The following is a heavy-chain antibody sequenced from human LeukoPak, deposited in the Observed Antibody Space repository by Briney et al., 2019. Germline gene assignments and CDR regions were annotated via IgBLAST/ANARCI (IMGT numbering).Heavy chain of an antibody. CDR3: AKLSAAGSYYYGMDV. J-gene: IGHJ6*02. CDR1: GFTFSSYW. Sequence: SGGSLRLSCAASGFTFSSYWMHWVRQAPGKGLVWVSRINSDGSSTSYADSVKGRFTISRDNAKNTLYLQMNSLRAEDTAVYYCAKLSAAGSYYYGMDVWGQGTTVTVSS. CDR2: INSDGSST. V-gene: IGHV3-74*01. D-gene: IGHD6-13*01.